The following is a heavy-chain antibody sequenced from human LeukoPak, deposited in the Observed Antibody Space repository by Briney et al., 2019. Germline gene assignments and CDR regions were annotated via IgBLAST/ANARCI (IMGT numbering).Heavy chain of an antibody. CDR3: ARTHYDYVWGTPYYYMDV. Sequence: SETLSLTCAVYGGSFSGYYWSWIRQPPGKGLEWIGEINHSGSTNYNPSLKSRVTISVDTSKNQFSLKLSSVTAADTAVYYCARTHYDYVWGTPYYYMDVWGKGTTVTVSS. D-gene: IGHD3-16*01. J-gene: IGHJ6*03. CDR1: GGSFSGYY. CDR2: INHSGST. V-gene: IGHV4-34*01.